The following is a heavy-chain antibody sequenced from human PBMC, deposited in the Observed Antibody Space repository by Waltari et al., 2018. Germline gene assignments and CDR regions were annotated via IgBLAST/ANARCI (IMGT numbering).Heavy chain of an antibody. CDR3: ASEPLSSGWYGY. J-gene: IGHJ4*02. V-gene: IGHV3-7*01. CDR2: IKQDGSEK. CDR1: GFTFSGYW. Sequence: EVQLVESGGGLVQPGGSLRLSCASSGFTFSGYWMSWVRQDPGKGLGWVANIKQDGSEKYYVDSGKGRFTISRDNAKNSLYLQMNSLRAEDTAVYYCASEPLSSGWYGYWGQGTLVTVSS. D-gene: IGHD6-19*01.